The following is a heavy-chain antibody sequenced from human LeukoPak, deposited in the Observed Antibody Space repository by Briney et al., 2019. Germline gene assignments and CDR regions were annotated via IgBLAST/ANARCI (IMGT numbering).Heavy chain of an antibody. CDR2: ISSSGSTI. Sequence: GGSLRLSCATSGFTFSSYSMSWIRQAPGKGLEWVSYISSSGSTIYYADSVKGRFTISRDNARNSLYLQMNSLRAEDTAVYYCARSHAAYDFWSGYYTGYYYYGMDVWGQGTTVTVSS. CDR1: GFTFSSYS. J-gene: IGHJ6*02. D-gene: IGHD3-3*01. V-gene: IGHV3-48*04. CDR3: ARSHAAYDFWSGYYTGYYYYGMDV.